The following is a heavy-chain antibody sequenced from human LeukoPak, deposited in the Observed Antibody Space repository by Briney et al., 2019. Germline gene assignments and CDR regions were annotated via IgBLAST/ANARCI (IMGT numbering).Heavy chain of an antibody. V-gene: IGHV4-31*03. CDR3: ARYSSSWYLDAEYFQH. Sequence: PSETLSLTCTVSGSSISSGGYYWSWIRQHPGKGLEWIGYIYYSGSTYYNPSLKSRVTISVDTSKNQFSLKLSSVTAADTAVYYCARYSSSWYLDAEYFQHWGQGTLVTVSS. J-gene: IGHJ1*01. D-gene: IGHD6-13*01. CDR1: GSSISSGGYY. CDR2: IYYSGST.